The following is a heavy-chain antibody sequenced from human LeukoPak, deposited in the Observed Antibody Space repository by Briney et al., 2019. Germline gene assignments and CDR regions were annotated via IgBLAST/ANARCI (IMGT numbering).Heavy chain of an antibody. V-gene: IGHV3-30*04. CDR1: GFTFSSYA. D-gene: IGHD3-3*01. CDR3: ASEIIFGSFDY. J-gene: IGHJ4*02. CDR2: ISYDGSNK. Sequence: GRSLRLSCAASGFTFSSYAMHWVRQAPGKGLEWVAVISYDGSNKYYADSVKGRFTISRDNSKNTLYLQMNSLRAEDTAVYYCASEIIFGSFDYWGQGTLVTVSS.